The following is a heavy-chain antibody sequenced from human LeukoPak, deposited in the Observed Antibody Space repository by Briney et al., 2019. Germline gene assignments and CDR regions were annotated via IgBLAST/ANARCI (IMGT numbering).Heavy chain of an antibody. J-gene: IGHJ5*02. V-gene: IGHV1-8*03. Sequence: ASVKVSCKASGYTFTKFDINWVRQATGQGLEWMGWMNPNSGSTGYAQKFQGRVTITRNTSINTAYMELSSLRSEDTAMYYCARGDFQNWFDPWGQGTLVTVSS. CDR2: MNPNSGST. CDR3: ARGDFQNWFDP. CDR1: GYTFTKFD. D-gene: IGHD2/OR15-2a*01.